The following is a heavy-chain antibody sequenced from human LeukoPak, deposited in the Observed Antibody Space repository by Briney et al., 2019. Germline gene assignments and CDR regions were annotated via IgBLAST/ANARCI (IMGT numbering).Heavy chain of an antibody. V-gene: IGHV3-21*01. J-gene: IGHJ4*02. CDR3: ARDLRYCSGGSCKGFDY. CDR1: GFTFSSYS. CDR2: ISSSSGYI. Sequence: GGSLRLSCAASGFTFSSYSMNWVRQAPGKGLEWGSSISSSSGYIYYADSVKGRFTISRDNAKNSLYLQMNSLRAEDTAVYYCARDLRYCSGGSCKGFDYWGQGTLVTVSS. D-gene: IGHD2-15*01.